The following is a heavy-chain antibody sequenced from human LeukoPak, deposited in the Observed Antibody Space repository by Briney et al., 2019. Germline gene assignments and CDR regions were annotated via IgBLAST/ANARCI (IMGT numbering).Heavy chain of an antibody. CDR3: ARDNYYYDSSGYYHFDY. Sequence: GASVKVSCKASGYTFTSYGINWVRQAPGQGLEWMGWISAYNSNTHYAQKLQGRVTMTTDTSTSTAYMEVRSLRSDDTAVYYCARDNYYYDSSGYYHFDYWGQGTLVTVSS. CDR1: GYTFTSYG. J-gene: IGHJ4*02. V-gene: IGHV1-18*01. D-gene: IGHD3-22*01. CDR2: ISAYNSNT.